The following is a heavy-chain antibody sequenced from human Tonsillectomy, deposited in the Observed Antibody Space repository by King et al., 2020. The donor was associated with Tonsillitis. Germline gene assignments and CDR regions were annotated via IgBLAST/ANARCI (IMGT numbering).Heavy chain of an antibody. CDR1: GFTFSNAW. CDR3: TTDQPSTHAFYYYDSSGYLANDAFDI. V-gene: IGHV3-15*01. D-gene: IGHD3-22*01. Sequence: VQLVESGGGLVKPGGSLRLSCAASGFTFSNAWMSWVRQAPGKGLEWVGRIKSKTDGGTTDYAAPVKGRFTISRDDSKNTLYLQMNSLKTEDTAVYYCTTDQPSTHAFYYYDSSGYLANDAFDIWGQGTMVTVSS. CDR2: IKSKTDGGTT. J-gene: IGHJ3*02.